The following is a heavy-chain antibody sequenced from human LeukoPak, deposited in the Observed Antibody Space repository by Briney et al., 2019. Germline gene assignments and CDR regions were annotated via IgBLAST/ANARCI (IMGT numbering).Heavy chain of an antibody. CDR2: IHSDGSTM. Sequence: TGGSLRLSCAASGFTFSSYWMHWVRQVPGKGLVWVSLIHSDGSTMIYADSVKGRFTISRDNAKNSLYLQMNSLRAEDTAVYYCARVGSGWYYFDYWGQGTLVTVSS. CDR1: GFTFSSYW. J-gene: IGHJ4*02. CDR3: ARVGSGWYYFDY. V-gene: IGHV3-74*01. D-gene: IGHD6-19*01.